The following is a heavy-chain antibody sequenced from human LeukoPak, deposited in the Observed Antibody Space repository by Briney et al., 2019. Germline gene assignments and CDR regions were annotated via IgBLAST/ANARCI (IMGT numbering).Heavy chain of an antibody. D-gene: IGHD3-10*01. Sequence: GGSLRLSCAASGFTFSSYSTNWVRQAPGKGLEWVSSISSSSSYIYYADSVKGRFTISRDNAKNSLYLQMNSLRAEDTAVYYCARSSNDAFDIWGQGTMVTVSS. CDR1: GFTFSSYS. CDR3: ARSSNDAFDI. CDR2: ISSSSSYI. J-gene: IGHJ3*02. V-gene: IGHV3-21*01.